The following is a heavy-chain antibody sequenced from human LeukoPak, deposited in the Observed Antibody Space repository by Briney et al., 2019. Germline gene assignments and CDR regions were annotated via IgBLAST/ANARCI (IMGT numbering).Heavy chain of an antibody. CDR2: MKPHSGNT. Sequence: ASVKVSCKASGYTFTSYDINWVRQATGQGLEWMGRMKPHSGNTDYAQKFQGRVTMTRNTSISTAYMELSSLRSEDTAVYYCARGRPTYYYDSSTYYYGSSYNWFDPWGQGTLVTVSS. D-gene: IGHD3-22*01. V-gene: IGHV1-8*01. CDR1: GYTFTSYD. CDR3: ARGRPTYYYDSSTYYYGSSYNWFDP. J-gene: IGHJ5*02.